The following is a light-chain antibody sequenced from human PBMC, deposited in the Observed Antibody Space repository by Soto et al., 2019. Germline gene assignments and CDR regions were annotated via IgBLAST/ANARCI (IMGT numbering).Light chain of an antibody. J-gene: IGKJ1*01. CDR2: AAS. Sequence: DIQMTQSPSSLSASLGDRVTITCRASQSISNYLKWYQQKPGKAPKLLIYAASILQSGVPSRFSGSGSGTDFTLTISSLQPEDFATYYCQESYGSVWAFGQGTKVEIK. V-gene: IGKV1-39*01. CDR3: QESYGSVWA. CDR1: QSISNY.